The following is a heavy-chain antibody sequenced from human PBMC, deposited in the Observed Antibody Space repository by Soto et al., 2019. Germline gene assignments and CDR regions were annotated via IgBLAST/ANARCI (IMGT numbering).Heavy chain of an antibody. V-gene: IGHV3-30*18. CDR1: GFIFSSYG. Sequence: PGGSLRLSCEASGFIFSSYGMHWVRQAPGKGLEWVAVIPYDGSNKYYADSVKGRFTISRDNSKNTLYLQMNSLRAEDTAVYYCQKDRVRGGSRGYFDYWGQGTLVTVSS. CDR2: IPYDGSNK. J-gene: IGHJ4*02. CDR3: QKDRVRGGSRGYFDY. D-gene: IGHD3-16*01.